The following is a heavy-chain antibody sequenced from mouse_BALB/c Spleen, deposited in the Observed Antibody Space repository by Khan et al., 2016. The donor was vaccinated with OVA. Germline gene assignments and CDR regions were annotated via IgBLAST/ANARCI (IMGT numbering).Heavy chain of an antibody. D-gene: IGHD2-2*01. CDR2: ISIYYDNT. J-gene: IGHJ2*01. CDR1: GYTFTDYA. CDR3: ARGGQWLRRGGGNSDY. V-gene: IGHV1S137*01. Sequence: QVQLKQSGPELVRPGESVKISCKGSGYTFTDYAMHWVKQSHAKSLEWIGVISIYYDNTNYNQTFKGTATMTVDKSSSTAYMELARLTAEDSAIYYCARGGQWLRRGGGNSDYWGQGTTLTVSS.